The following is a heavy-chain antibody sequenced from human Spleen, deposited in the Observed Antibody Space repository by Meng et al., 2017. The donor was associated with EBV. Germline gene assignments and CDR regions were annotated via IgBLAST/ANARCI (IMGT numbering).Heavy chain of an antibody. D-gene: IGHD3-16*02. CDR1: GGSISSGSYY. CDR2: IFYSGTT. Sequence: VQLQEAGPGLVKPSETLSLTCTVSGGSISSGSYYWSWIRQPPGKGLEWIGYIFYSGTTNYNSSLKSRVTISVDTSNNQFSLKLSSVTAADTAVYYCAREVIRNWFDPWGQGTLVTVSS. CDR3: AREVIRNWFDP. V-gene: IGHV4-61*01. J-gene: IGHJ5*02.